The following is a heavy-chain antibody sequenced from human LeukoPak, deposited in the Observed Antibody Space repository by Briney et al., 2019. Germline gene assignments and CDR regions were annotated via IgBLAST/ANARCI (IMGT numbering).Heavy chain of an antibody. J-gene: IGHJ4*02. D-gene: IGHD3-10*01. CDR1: GGTFCSYA. CDR2: IIPIFGTA. Sequence: ASVKVSCKASGGTFCSYAISWVRQAPGQGLEWMGGIIPIFGTANYAQKFQGRVTITTDESTSTAYMELSSLRSEYTAEYYCAGYGPPLDYYFDYWGQGTLVTVSS. V-gene: IGHV1-69*05. CDR3: AGYGPPLDYYFDY.